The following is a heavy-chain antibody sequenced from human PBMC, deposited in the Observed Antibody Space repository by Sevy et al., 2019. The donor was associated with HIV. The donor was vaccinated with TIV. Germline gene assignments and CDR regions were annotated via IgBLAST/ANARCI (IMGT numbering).Heavy chain of an antibody. J-gene: IGHJ3*02. CDR3: ARASSYYDRRHAFDI. V-gene: IGHV1-18*04. D-gene: IGHD3-22*01. CDR1: GYTFTSYG. CDR2: ISAYNGNT. Sequence: ASVKVSCKASGYTFTSYGISWVRQAPGQGLEWMGWISAYNGNTNYAQKLQGRVTMTTDTSTSTAYMGLRSLRSDDTAVYYCARASSYYDRRHAFDIWGQGTMVTVSS.